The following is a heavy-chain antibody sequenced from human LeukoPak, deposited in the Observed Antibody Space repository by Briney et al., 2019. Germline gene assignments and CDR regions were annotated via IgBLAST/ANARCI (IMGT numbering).Heavy chain of an antibody. CDR2: IYTSGST. Sequence: SETLSLTCTVSGGSISSYYWSWIRQPPGKGLEWIGYIYTSGSTNYNPSLKSRVTISVDTSKNQFSLKLSSVTAADTAVYYRARNLRMDYYYYMDVWGKGTTVTVSS. V-gene: IGHV4-4*09. D-gene: IGHD4-17*01. J-gene: IGHJ6*03. CDR3: ARNLRMDYYYYMDV. CDR1: GGSISSYY.